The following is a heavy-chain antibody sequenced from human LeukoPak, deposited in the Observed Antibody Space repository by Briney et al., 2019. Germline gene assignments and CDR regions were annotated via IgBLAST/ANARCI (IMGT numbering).Heavy chain of an antibody. Sequence: SETLSLTCAVYGGSFSGYYWSWIRQPPGKGLEWIGEINHSGSTNYNPSLKSRVTISVDTSKNQFSLKLSSVTAADTAVYYCARGWFGEYPLYYFDYWGQGTLVTVSS. CDR2: INHSGST. V-gene: IGHV4-34*01. CDR3: ARGWFGEYPLYYFDY. CDR1: GGSFSGYY. J-gene: IGHJ4*02. D-gene: IGHD3-10*01.